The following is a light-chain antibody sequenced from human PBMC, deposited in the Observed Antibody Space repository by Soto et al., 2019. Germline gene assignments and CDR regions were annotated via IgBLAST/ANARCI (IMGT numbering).Light chain of an antibody. Sequence: ETVMTQSLATLSVSPGGRATLSCRACQSISDTLAWYQQKPGQAPRLLIYGASRRATGFPARFSGSGSGTEFTLTISSLQSEDFAVYYCQQYYNWPLTFGGGTKVDIK. V-gene: IGKV3-15*01. CDR1: QSISDT. J-gene: IGKJ4*01. CDR2: GAS. CDR3: QQYYNWPLT.